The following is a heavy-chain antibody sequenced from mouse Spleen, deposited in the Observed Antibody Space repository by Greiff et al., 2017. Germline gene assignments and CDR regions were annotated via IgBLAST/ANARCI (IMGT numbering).Heavy chain of an antibody. V-gene: IGHV1-66*01. CDR1: GYSFTSYY. D-gene: IGHD2-3*01. J-gene: IGHJ2*01. Sequence: QVQLQQSGPELVKPGASVKISCRASGYSFTSYYIHWVQQRPGQGLEWIGWIYPGSGNTKYNQKFKGKATLTADTSSSTAYMQLSSLTSEDSAVYYCARSDGPLDYWGQGTTLTVSS. CDR2: IYPGSGNT. CDR3: ARSDGPLDY.